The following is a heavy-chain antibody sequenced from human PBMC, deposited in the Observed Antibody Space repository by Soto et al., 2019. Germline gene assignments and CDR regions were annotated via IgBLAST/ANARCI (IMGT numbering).Heavy chain of an antibody. CDR2: LYDVDGS. Sequence: LRLSCAASGLTVSGKKYVAWVRQAPGKGLEWVSALYDVDGSFYADSVKGRFTTSSDSSKTTVYLQMNGLRPDDTAVYYCATWHEREHAYDVWGQGTTVTVSS. V-gene: IGHV3-53*01. CDR3: ATWHEREHAYDV. CDR1: GLTVSGKKY. J-gene: IGHJ3*01. D-gene: IGHD1-1*01.